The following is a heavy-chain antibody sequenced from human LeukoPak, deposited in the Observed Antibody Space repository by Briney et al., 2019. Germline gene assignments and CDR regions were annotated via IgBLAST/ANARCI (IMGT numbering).Heavy chain of an antibody. CDR2: IYYSGST. D-gene: IGHD4/OR15-4a*01. CDR3: ARNKDMTMAEYFQH. V-gene: IGHV4-31*03. J-gene: IGHJ1*01. CDR1: GDSISTRGYY. Sequence: MSSETLSLTCTVSGDSISTRGYYWTWLRQHPGKGLEWIGYIYYSGSTYYNPSLKSRVTISVDTSKNQFSLKLSSVTAADTAVYYCARNKDMTMAEYFQHWGQGTLVTVSS.